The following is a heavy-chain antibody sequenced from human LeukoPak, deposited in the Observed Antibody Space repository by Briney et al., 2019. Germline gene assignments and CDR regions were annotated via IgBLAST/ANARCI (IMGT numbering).Heavy chain of an antibody. Sequence: SETLSLTCTVSGGSISSYYWSWIRQPPGKGLEWIGYIYYSGSTNYNPSLKSRVTISVDTSKNQFSLKLSSVTAADTAVYYCARLSEDSSYYCGMDVGGQGTTVTVSS. CDR2: IYYSGST. J-gene: IGHJ6*02. CDR1: GGSISSYY. D-gene: IGHD6-6*01. CDR3: ARLSEDSSYYCGMDV. V-gene: IGHV4-59*08.